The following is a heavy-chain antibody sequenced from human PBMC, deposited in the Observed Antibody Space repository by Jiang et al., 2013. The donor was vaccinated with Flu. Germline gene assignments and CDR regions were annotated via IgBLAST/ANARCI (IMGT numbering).Heavy chain of an antibody. Sequence: GDSVSSNSAAWNWIRQSPSRGLEWLGRTYYRSKWYNDYAVSVKSRITINPDTSKNQFSLQLNSVTPEDTAVYYCARLPGDITPGVYYYGMDVWGQGTTVTVSS. CDR3: ARLPGDITPGVYYYGMDV. CDR2: TYYRSKWYN. CDR1: GDSVSSNSAA. V-gene: IGHV6-1*01. D-gene: IGHD3-10*01. J-gene: IGHJ6*02.